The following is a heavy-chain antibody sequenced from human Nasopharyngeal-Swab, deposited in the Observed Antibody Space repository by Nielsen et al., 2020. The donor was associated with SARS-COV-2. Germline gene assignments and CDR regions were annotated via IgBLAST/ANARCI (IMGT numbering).Heavy chain of an antibody. CDR3: ARRYIAAAGTGGWFDP. CDR2: IYYSGST. D-gene: IGHD6-13*01. V-gene: IGHV4-59*12. J-gene: IGHJ5*02. Sequence: SETLSLTCTVSGDSISYSYWSWIRQPPGKGLEWIGYIYYSGSTNYNPSLKSRITISVDTSNNQFSLELTSVTAADTAIYYCARRYIAAAGTGGWFDPWGQGTLVTVSS. CDR1: GDSISYSY.